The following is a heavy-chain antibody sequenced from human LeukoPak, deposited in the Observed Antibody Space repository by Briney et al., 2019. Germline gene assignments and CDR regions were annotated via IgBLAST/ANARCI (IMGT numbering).Heavy chain of an antibody. D-gene: IGHD3-3*01. V-gene: IGHV4-39*01. CDR1: GGSIISSNYY. J-gene: IGHJ4*02. Sequence: SETLSLTCSVSGGSIISSNYYWGWIRQPPGKGLEWIGSIYQSGSGSSYYNPSLKSRVTISGDTSMNQFFLRLSSVTAADTAVYYCVSTLRFLPYRRFDYWGQGTLVTVPS. CDR3: VSTLRFLPYRRFDY. CDR2: IYQSGSGSS.